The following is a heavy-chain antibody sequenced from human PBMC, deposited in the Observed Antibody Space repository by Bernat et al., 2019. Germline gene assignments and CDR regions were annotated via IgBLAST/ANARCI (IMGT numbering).Heavy chain of an antibody. D-gene: IGHD4-17*01. CDR2: INWNGFST. CDR1: GFPFDDYG. CDR3: TRSGPYGDGRKGSDLLGSDF. J-gene: IGHJ4*02. V-gene: IGHV3-20*04. Sequence: EVQLVAFGGGVLRPGGSLRLSCAVSGFPFDDYGMSWVRQAPGKGLEWVSGINWNGFSTNYADSVKGRLTISRDNAKKSLYLQMNSLRAEDTALYYCTRSGPYGDGRKGSDLLGSDFWGQGTLVTVSS.